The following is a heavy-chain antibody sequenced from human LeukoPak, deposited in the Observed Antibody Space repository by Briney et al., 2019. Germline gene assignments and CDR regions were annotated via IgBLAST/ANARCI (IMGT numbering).Heavy chain of an antibody. D-gene: IGHD2-15*01. CDR1: GYRFTSYW. CDR2: IYPGDSDT. V-gene: IGHV5-51*01. CDR3: ARLLVAAHVVQGYYYMDV. J-gene: IGHJ6*03. Sequence: GESLKISCKGSGYRFTSYWIGWVRQMPGKGLEWMGIIYPGDSDTRYSPSFQGQVTISADKSISTAYLQWSSLKASDTAMYYCARLLVAAHVVQGYYYMDVWGKGTTVTVSS.